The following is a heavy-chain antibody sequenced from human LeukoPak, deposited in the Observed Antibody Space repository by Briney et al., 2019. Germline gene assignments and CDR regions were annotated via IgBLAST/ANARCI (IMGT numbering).Heavy chain of an antibody. CDR3: ARETPYYYGSGYYYYYYMDV. D-gene: IGHD3-10*01. CDR1: GFTFSSYE. Sequence: GGSLRLSCAAPGFTFSSYEMNWVRQAPGKGLEWVSVIYSGGSTYYADSVKGRFTISRDNSKNTLYLQMNSLRAEDTAVYYCARETPYYYGSGYYYYYYMDVWGKGTTVTISS. J-gene: IGHJ6*03. V-gene: IGHV3-53*01. CDR2: IYSGGST.